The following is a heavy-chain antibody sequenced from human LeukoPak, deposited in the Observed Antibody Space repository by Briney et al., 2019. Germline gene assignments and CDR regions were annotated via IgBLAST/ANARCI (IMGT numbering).Heavy chain of an antibody. D-gene: IGHD4-17*01. CDR2: IYYSGRT. CDR3: ARHDLDYGDYLNFDY. CDR1: GGSISSGTYY. V-gene: IGHV4-39*01. J-gene: IGHJ4*02. Sequence: SETLSLTCTVSGGSISSGTYYWDWIRQPPGKGLEWIGSIYYSGRTYYNPSLKSRVTIFADTSKNQFSLNLSSVTATDSAVYYCARHDLDYGDYLNFDYWGQGTLVTVSS.